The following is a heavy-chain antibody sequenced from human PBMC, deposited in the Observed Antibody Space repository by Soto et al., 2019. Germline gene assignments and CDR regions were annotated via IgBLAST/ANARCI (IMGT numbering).Heavy chain of an antibody. CDR3: ARAPIVVVPAAIRRGWFDP. J-gene: IGHJ5*02. CDR1: GGSFSGYY. V-gene: IGHV4-34*01. CDR2: INHSGST. Sequence: SETLSLTCAVYGGSFSGYYWSWIRQPPGKGLEWIGEINHSGSTNYNPSLKSRVTISVDTSKNQFSLKLSSVTAADTAVYYCARAPIVVVPAAIRRGWFDPWGQGTLVTVS. D-gene: IGHD2-2*01.